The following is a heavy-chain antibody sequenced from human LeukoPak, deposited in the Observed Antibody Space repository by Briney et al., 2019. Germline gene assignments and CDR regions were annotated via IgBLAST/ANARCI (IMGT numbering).Heavy chain of an antibody. CDR3: VRVAYYDSSGYFNWFDP. CDR2: IYYSGST. Sequence: SETLSLTCTVSGGSISSYYWSWIRQPPGKGLEWIGYIYYSGSTNYNPSLKSRVTISVDTSKNQFSLKLSSVTAADTAVYYCVRVAYYDSSGYFNWFDPWGQGTLVTVSS. CDR1: GGSISSYY. J-gene: IGHJ5*02. V-gene: IGHV4-59*01. D-gene: IGHD3-22*01.